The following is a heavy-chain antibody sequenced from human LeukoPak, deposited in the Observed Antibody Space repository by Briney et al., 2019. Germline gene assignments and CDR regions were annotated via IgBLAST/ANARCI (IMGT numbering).Heavy chain of an antibody. J-gene: IGHJ4*02. CDR1: GYSFTSYW. CDR2: IYPGDSDT. CDR3: AAPDSSSGWYGGY. V-gene: IGHV5-51*01. Sequence: GESLKISCKGSGYSFTSYWIGWVRQMPGKGLEWMGFIYPGDSDTRYSPSFQGQVTISADKSICTAYLQWSSLKASDTAMYYCAAPDSSSGWYGGYWGQGTLVTVSS. D-gene: IGHD6-19*01.